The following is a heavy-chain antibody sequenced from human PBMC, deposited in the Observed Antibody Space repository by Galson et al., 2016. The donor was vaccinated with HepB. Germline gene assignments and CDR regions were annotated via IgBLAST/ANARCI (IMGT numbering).Heavy chain of an antibody. CDR3: ARASDRSGYFQLRWFDP. Sequence: SLRLSCAASGFNFSSYWMTWFRQAPGKGLEWVANIKHDGSETWYVDSMRGRFTISRDKAKNSLYLQMNSLRVEDTAVFYCARASDRSGYFQLRWFDPWGQGTLVTVSS. V-gene: IGHV3-7*03. J-gene: IGHJ5*02. CDR2: IKHDGSET. CDR1: GFNFSSYW. D-gene: IGHD3-22*01.